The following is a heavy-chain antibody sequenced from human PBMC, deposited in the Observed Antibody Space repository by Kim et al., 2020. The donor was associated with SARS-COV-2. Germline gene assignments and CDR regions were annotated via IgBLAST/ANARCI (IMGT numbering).Heavy chain of an antibody. CDR3: ARGTFYHWFDP. Sequence: STTYNPSLKSRATISVDTSKNQFSLRLSSVTAADTDIYYCARGTFYHWFDPWGQGTQVTVSS. J-gene: IGHJ5*02. D-gene: IGHD3-16*01. V-gene: IGHV4-34*01. CDR2: ST.